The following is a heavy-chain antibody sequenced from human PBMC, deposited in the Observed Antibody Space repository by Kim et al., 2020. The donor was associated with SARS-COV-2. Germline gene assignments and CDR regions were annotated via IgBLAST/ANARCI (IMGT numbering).Heavy chain of an antibody. CDR3: ARALDYYDRSAYYD. CDR1: GGSISTSSYY. D-gene: IGHD3-22*01. CDR2: IYYSGNT. Sequence: SETLSLTCTVSGGSISTSSYYWGWIRQPPGKGLEWIGNIYYSGNTYYNSSLKSRVTIFLDTSKNPFTLKLSSVTAADTAVYYCARALDYYDRSAYYDWGQGTLVTVSS. V-gene: IGHV4-39*01. J-gene: IGHJ4*02.